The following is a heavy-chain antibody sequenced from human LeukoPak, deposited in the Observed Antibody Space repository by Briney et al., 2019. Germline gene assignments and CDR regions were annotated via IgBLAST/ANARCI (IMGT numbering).Heavy chain of an antibody. D-gene: IGHD3-9*01. Sequence: PGGSLRLSCAASGFTFSDYYMSWIRHAPGKGLEGVSYISSSSSYTNYADSVKGRFTISRDNAKNSLYLQMNSLRAEDTAVYYCARGSSHYDILTGYLNGNWFDPWGQGTLVTVSS. V-gene: IGHV3-11*05. CDR3: ARGSSHYDILTGYLNGNWFDP. CDR1: GFTFSDYY. J-gene: IGHJ5*02. CDR2: ISSSSSYT.